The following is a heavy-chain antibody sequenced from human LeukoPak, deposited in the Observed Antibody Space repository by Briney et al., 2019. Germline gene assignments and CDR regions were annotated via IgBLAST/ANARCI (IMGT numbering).Heavy chain of an antibody. CDR2: ISAYNGNT. V-gene: IGHV1-18*01. CDR3: ARTVRGVDY. CDR1: GYTFTSYG. Sequence: ASVKVSCKASGYTFTSYGISWVRQAPGQGLEWMGWISAYNGNTNYAQKFQGRVTMTRNTSISTAYMELSSLRSEDTAVYYCARTVRGVDYWGQGTLVTVSS. D-gene: IGHD4-17*01. J-gene: IGHJ4*02.